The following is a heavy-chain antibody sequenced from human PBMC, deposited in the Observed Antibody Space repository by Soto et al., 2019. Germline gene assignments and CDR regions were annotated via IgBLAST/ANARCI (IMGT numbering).Heavy chain of an antibody. J-gene: IGHJ3*02. CDR1: GGSISSYY. V-gene: IGHV4-59*01. D-gene: IGHD3-10*01. Sequence: SETLSLTCTVSGGSISSYYWSWIRQPPGKGLEWIGYIYYSGSTNYNPSLKSRVTISVDTSKNQFSLKLSSVTAADTAVYYCARISFKYGSGSYGPFDIWGQGTMVTVSS. CDR2: IYYSGST. CDR3: ARISFKYGSGSYGPFDI.